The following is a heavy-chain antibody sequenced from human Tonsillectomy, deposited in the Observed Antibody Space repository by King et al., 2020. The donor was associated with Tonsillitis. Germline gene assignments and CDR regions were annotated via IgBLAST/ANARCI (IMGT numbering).Heavy chain of an antibody. J-gene: IGHJ5*02. Sequence: QLVQSGAEVKKPGASVKVSCKASGYTFTGYYMHWVRQAPGQGLEWMGWINPNSGGTKYVGKFQGRVTMTRDMSISTAYMELSSLRSDDTAVYYCARGGGWGSSWYDPTWFDPWGQGILVTVSS. CDR3: ARGGGWGSSWYDPTWFDP. CDR1: GYTFTGYY. V-gene: IGHV1-2*02. CDR2: INPNSGGT. D-gene: IGHD6-13*01.